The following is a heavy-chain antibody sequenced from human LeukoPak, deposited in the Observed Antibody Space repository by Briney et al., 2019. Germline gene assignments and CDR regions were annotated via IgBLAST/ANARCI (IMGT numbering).Heavy chain of an antibody. CDR1: GFTFSSYA. J-gene: IGHJ1*01. CDR3: ARAWYYYDSSGYYTGDGVYFQH. CDR2: IWYDGSNK. Sequence: GGSLRLSCAASGFTFSSYAMSWVRQAPGKGLEWVAVIWYDGSNKYHADSVKGRFTISRDNSKNTLYLQMNSLRAEDTAVYYCARAWYYYDSSGYYTGDGVYFQHWGQGTLVTVSS. D-gene: IGHD3-22*01. V-gene: IGHV3-33*08.